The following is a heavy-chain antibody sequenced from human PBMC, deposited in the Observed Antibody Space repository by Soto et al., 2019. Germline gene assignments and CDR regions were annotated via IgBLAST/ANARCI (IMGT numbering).Heavy chain of an antibody. Sequence: ASVKVSCKASGYTFTGYYMHWVRQAPGQGLEWMGWINPNSGGTNYAQKFQGWVTMTRDTSISTAYMELSRLRSDDTAVYYCARASNDISTGYYGRGRPAYNWFDPWGQGTLVTVSS. CDR3: ARASNDISTGYYGRGRPAYNWFDP. CDR2: INPNSGGT. D-gene: IGHD3-9*01. J-gene: IGHJ5*02. CDR1: GYTFTGYY. V-gene: IGHV1-2*04.